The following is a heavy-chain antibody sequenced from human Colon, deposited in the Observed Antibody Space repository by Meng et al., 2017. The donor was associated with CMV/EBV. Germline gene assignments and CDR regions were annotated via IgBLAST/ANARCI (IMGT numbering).Heavy chain of an antibody. J-gene: IGHJ4*02. V-gene: IGHV1-2*06. D-gene: IGHD3-10*01. CDR2: IDSSNGGT. CDR3: ARDDRSYGVDC. CDR1: GYTFTSYY. Sequence: SCKTSGYTFTSYYMHWLRQAPGQGLEWMGRIDSSNGGTNYAQKFQDRVTMTRDTSISTTYMEVSRLTSDDTAVYYCARDDRSYGVDCWGQGTLVTVSS.